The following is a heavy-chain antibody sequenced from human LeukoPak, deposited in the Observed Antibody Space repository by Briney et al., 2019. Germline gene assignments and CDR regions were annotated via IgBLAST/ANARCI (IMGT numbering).Heavy chain of an antibody. D-gene: IGHD3-16*01. V-gene: IGHV1-2*02. CDR1: GYTFTGYY. Sequence: GASVNVSGKASGYTFTGYYMHWWRQAPGQGLEGMGWINPNSGDTKYSQKFQGRVTMTRDTSISTAYMELSRLRSDDTAVYYCATQRGSYLWGTDFDYWGQGTLVTVSS. CDR2: INPNSGDT. J-gene: IGHJ4*02. CDR3: ATQRGSYLWGTDFDY.